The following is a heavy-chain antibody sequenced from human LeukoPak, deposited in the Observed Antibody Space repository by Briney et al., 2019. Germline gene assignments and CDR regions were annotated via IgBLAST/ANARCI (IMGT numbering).Heavy chain of an antibody. J-gene: IGHJ3*02. CDR3: ARERRYCGSTSCYEAAFDI. CDR2: TYYRSKWYN. Sequence: SQTLSLTCAISGDSVSSNSAAWNWIRQSPSRGLEWLGRTYYRSKWYNDYAVSVKSRITLNPDTSKNQFSLQLNSVTPDDTAVYYCARERRYCGSTSCYEAAFDIWGQGTMVTVSS. CDR1: GDSVSSNSAA. D-gene: IGHD2-2*01. V-gene: IGHV6-1*01.